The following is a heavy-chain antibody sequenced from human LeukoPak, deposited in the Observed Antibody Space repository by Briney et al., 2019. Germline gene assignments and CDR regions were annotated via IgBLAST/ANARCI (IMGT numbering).Heavy chain of an antibody. Sequence: ASVKVSCKASGYAFTSYGISWVREAPGQGLEWMEWISAYNGNTNYAQKLHGRVTMTTDTSTSTAYMELRSLRSDDTAVYYCARDLDGYNYSDEYFQHWGQGTLVTVSS. J-gene: IGHJ1*01. CDR2: ISAYNGNT. V-gene: IGHV1-18*01. CDR3: ARDLDGYNYSDEYFQH. D-gene: IGHD5-24*01. CDR1: GYAFTSYG.